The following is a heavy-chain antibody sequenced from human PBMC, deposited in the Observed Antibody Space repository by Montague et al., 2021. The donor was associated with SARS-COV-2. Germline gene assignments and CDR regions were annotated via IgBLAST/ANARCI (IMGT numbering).Heavy chain of an antibody. J-gene: IGHJ4*02. V-gene: IGHV4-4*02. Sequence: SETLSLTCAVSGVSITSTNWWSLVRQPPGKVLEWIGEISYGGIASYNPSLKSRATISMDRSRNLFSLKLGYVTAADTAIYYCAGKVLTVPADYWGQGTLVTVS. CDR1: GVSITSTNW. CDR2: ISYGGIA. D-gene: IGHD4-11*01. CDR3: AGKVLTVPADY.